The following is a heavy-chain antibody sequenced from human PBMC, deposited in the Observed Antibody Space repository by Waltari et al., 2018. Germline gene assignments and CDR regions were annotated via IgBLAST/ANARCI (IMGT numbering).Heavy chain of an antibody. CDR1: GGSISSYY. J-gene: IGHJ6*02. Sequence: QVQLPESGPGLVKPSETLSLTCTVSGGSISSYYWRWIRQPPGKGLEWIGYIYYSGSTNYNPSLKSRVTISVDTSKNQFSLKLSAVTAADTAVYYCARELSPLLYYGMDVWGQGTTVTVSS. CDR2: IYYSGST. V-gene: IGHV4-59*01. CDR3: ARELSPLLYYGMDV. D-gene: IGHD2-21*01.